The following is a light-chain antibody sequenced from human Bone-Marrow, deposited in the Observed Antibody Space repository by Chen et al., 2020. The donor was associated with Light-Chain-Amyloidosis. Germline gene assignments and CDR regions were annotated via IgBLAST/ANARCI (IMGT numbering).Light chain of an antibody. Sequence: SYLLTHPSPVSVAPGQTAKIACGGNNIGSTTVHWYQQTPGQAPLLVVYDDSDRPSGLPARLSGSNTGNTATLTISRVEAGDEADYYCQVWDRGSDRPVFGGGTKLTVL. V-gene: IGLV3-21*02. CDR1: NIGSTT. CDR3: QVWDRGSDRPV. CDR2: DDS. J-gene: IGLJ3*02.